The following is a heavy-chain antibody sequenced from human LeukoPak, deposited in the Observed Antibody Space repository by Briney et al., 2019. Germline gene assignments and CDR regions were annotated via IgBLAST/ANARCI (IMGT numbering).Heavy chain of an antibody. CDR1: GFTFSSYG. CDR3: AKEGRSLQTY. V-gene: IGHV3-30*18. CDR2: ISYDGSNK. D-gene: IGHD5-24*01. J-gene: IGHJ4*02. Sequence: GRSLRLSCAASGFTFSSYGMHWVRQAPGKGLEWVAVISYDGSNKYYADSVKGRFTISRDNSKNSLYLQMNSLRVEDTAVYYCAKEGRSLQTYWGQGTLVTVSS.